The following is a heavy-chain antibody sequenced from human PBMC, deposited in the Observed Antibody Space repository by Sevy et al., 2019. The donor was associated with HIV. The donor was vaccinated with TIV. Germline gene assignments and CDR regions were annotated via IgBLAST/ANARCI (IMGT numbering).Heavy chain of an antibody. CDR3: ARETRWLQSFAFDI. Sequence: GGSLRLSCAASGFTFSSYAMHWVRQAPGKGLEWVAVISYDGSNKYYADSVKGRFTISRDNSKNTLYLQMNSLRAEDTAVYYCARETRWLQSFAFDIWGQGTMVTVS. J-gene: IGHJ3*02. D-gene: IGHD5-12*01. CDR1: GFTFSSYA. CDR2: ISYDGSNK. V-gene: IGHV3-30-3*01.